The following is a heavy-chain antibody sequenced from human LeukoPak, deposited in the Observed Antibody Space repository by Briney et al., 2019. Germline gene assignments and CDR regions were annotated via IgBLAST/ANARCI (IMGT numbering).Heavy chain of an antibody. J-gene: IGHJ3*02. CDR3: ARGAYDYDAFDI. CDR1: GYSIAGYY. V-gene: IGHV1-2*06. D-gene: IGHD4-11*01. Sequence: ASVNVSCKNPGYSIAGYYIQWVRQAPGQGLEWMGRLNPNYRDTNFAQRFQGRVTMTRDTTITTAFMEVNNLRSDDTAIYYCARGAYDYDAFDIWGQGTLVTVSS. CDR2: LNPNYRDT.